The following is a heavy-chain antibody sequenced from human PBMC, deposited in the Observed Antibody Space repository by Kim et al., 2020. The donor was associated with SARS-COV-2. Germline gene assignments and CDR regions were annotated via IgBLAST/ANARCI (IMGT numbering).Heavy chain of an antibody. CDR2: INPNSGGT. J-gene: IGHJ3*02. D-gene: IGHD3-22*01. CDR1: GYTFTGYY. V-gene: IGHV1-2*06. Sequence: ASVKVSCKASGYTFTGYYMHWVRQAPGQGLEWMGRINPNSGGTNYAQKFQGRVTMTRDTSISTAYMELSRLRSDDTAVYYCAVDYYDSSGYYGAYDAFDIWGQGTMFTVSS. CDR3: AVDYYDSSGYYGAYDAFDI.